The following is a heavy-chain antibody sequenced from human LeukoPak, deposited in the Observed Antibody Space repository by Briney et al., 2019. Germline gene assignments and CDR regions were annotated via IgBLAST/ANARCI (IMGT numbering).Heavy chain of an antibody. V-gene: IGHV3-30*04. CDR1: GFTFRTYA. Sequence: GRSLRLSCAASGFTFRTYAMHWVRQAPGKGLEWVAVLSYDGRNDGRNKYYADSVKGRFTISRDNSKNTLFLQMNSLRGEDTAVYYCAKAGSGYDLLDYWGQGTLVTVSS. D-gene: IGHD5-12*01. J-gene: IGHJ4*02. CDR3: AKAGSGYDLLDY. CDR2: LSYDGRNDGRNK.